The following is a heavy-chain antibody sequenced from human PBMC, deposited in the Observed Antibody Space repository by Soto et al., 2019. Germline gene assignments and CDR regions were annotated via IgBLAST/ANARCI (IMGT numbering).Heavy chain of an antibody. CDR1: GGSISGSGSY. J-gene: IGHJ6*02. CDR2: IYYSGST. CDR3: ARGSGDSSGWYSYYYYYYGMDV. V-gene: IGHV4-61*08. D-gene: IGHD6-19*01. Sequence: ASETLSLTCTVSGGSISGSGSYWGWIRQSPGKGLEWIGYIYYSGSTNYNPSLKSRVTISVDTSKNQFSLKLSSVTAADTAVYYCARGSGDSSGWYSYYYYYYGMDVWGQGTTATVSS.